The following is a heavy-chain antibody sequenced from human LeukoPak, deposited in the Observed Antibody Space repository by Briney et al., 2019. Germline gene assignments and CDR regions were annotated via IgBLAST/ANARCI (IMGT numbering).Heavy chain of an antibody. CDR3: AKFENYGDYPSFDY. CDR1: GFTFSDYA. CDR2: ISASVVST. D-gene: IGHD4-17*01. Sequence: QPGGSLRLSCAASGFTFSDYAMSWVRQAPGRGLEWVSSISASVVSTYYADSVKGRFTISRDNSKNTLYLQMNSLRVEDTAVYYCAKFENYGDYPSFDYWGQGALVTVSS. J-gene: IGHJ4*02. V-gene: IGHV3-23*01.